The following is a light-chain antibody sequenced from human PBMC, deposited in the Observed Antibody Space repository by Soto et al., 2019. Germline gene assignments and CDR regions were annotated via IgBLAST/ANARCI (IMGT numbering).Light chain of an antibody. J-gene: IGKJ2*02. CDR1: QSVSSN. CDR2: GAS. CDR3: QQYNDGPPST. V-gene: IGKV3-15*01. Sequence: EIVMTQSPATLSVSPGERVTLSCRASQSVSSNLAWYQQKPGQAPRLLIFGASTRATGIPARFSGSGSGTEFTLTISSLQSEDFAVYYCQQYNDGPPSTFGQGTKLEIK.